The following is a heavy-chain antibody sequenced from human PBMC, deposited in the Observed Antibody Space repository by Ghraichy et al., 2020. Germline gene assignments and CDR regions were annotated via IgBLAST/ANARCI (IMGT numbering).Heavy chain of an antibody. CDR1: GGSFSGYY. Sequence: SETLSLTCAVYGGSFSGYYWSWIRQPPGKGLEWIGEINHSGSTNYNPSLKSRVTISVDTSKNQFSLKQSTVTAADTAVNYCARSDIVAKIPDWGHGTLVTVST. CDR3: ARSDIVAKIPD. CDR2: INHSGST. J-gene: IGHJ4*01. D-gene: IGHD5-12*01. V-gene: IGHV4-34*01.